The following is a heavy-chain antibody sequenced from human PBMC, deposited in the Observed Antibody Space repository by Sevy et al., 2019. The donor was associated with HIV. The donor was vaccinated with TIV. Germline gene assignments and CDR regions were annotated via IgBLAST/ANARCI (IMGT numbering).Heavy chain of an antibody. CDR3: AREVEMATITEGY. J-gene: IGHJ4*02. CDR2: IKQDRSEK. V-gene: IGHV3-7*03. CDR1: GFTFSSYW. Sequence: GGSLRLSCAASGFTFSSYWMSRVRQAPRKGLEWVANIKQDRSEKYYVDSVKGRFTISRDNAKNSLYLQMNSLRAEDTAVYYCAREVEMATITEGYWGQGTLVTVSS. D-gene: IGHD5-12*01.